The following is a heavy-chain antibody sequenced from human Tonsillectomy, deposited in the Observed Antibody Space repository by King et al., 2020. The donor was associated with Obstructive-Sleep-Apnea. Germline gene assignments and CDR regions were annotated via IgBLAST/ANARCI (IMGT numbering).Heavy chain of an antibody. CDR2: RSPDGSEK. V-gene: IGHV3-7*03. Sequence: VQLVESGGGLVRPGGSRRLSCAGSGFTFSAYWWNWVRQTPEKGLEGVAKRSPDGSEKQFVDSLSGRCTIVRDNDRNFMFLQMNGLRADDTAVYYCARGTAVTTVGYFDSWGQGALVTVSS. D-gene: IGHD4-17*01. CDR1: GFTFSAYW. CDR3: ARGTAVTTVGYFDS. J-gene: IGHJ4*02.